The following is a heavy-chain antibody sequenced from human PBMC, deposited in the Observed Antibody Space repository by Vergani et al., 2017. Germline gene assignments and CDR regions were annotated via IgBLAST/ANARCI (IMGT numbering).Heavy chain of an antibody. Sequence: QVPLVQSGAEVKKPGASVQVSCQVSGYTLTELSMPWVRPAPGQGLEWMGGFDPEDGETIYAQKFQGRVTMTEDTSTDTDYMELSSLSSEDTAVYYCATDNPLCSGSSPCFDPWGQGTLVTVSS. D-gene: IGHD3-10*02. J-gene: IGHJ5*02. CDR1: GYTLTELS. V-gene: IGHV1-24*01. CDR3: ATDNPLCSGSSPCFDP. CDR2: FDPEDGET.